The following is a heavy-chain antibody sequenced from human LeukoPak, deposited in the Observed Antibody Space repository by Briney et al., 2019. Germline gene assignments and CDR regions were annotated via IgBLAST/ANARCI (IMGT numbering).Heavy chain of an antibody. CDR1: GYTFIAYY. J-gene: IGHJ4*02. D-gene: IGHD2-2*01. V-gene: IGHV1-2*02. CDR3: ARDSCSSTSCLSIDDY. CDR2: INPNSGGT. Sequence: ASVKVSCKASGYTFIAYYTHWVRQAPGQGLEWMGWINPNSGGTNYAQKFQGRVTMTRDTSISTVYMELSRLRSDDTAVYYCARDSCSSTSCLSIDDYWGQGTLVTASS.